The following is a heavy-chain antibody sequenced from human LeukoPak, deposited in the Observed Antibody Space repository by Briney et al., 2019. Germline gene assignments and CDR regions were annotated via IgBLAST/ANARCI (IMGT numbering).Heavy chain of an antibody. CDR1: GFTFSDYY. V-gene: IGHV3-23*01. D-gene: IGHD1-26*01. Sequence: GGSLRLSCAASGFTFSDYYMSWIRQAPGKGLEWVSAISGSGGSTYYADSVKGRFTISRDNSKNTLYLQMNSLRAEDTAVYYCAKDPHPRGSSPRHFDYWGQGTLVTVSS. J-gene: IGHJ4*02. CDR3: AKDPHPRGSSPRHFDY. CDR2: ISGSGGST.